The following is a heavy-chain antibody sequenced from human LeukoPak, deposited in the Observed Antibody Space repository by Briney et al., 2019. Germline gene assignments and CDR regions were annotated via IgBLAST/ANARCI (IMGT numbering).Heavy chain of an antibody. CDR3: ARDPTTVVTTPYYFDF. J-gene: IGHJ4*02. CDR1: GGSFSGYH. V-gene: IGHV4-34*01. D-gene: IGHD4-23*01. Sequence: SETLSLTCAVHGGSFSGYHWNWIRQSPGKGLEWIGEINDRGHTNYNPSLESRITISVDTSKKQFSLNLSSVTAADTAVYYCARDPTTVVTTPYYFDFWGQGTLVIVSS. CDR2: INDRGHT.